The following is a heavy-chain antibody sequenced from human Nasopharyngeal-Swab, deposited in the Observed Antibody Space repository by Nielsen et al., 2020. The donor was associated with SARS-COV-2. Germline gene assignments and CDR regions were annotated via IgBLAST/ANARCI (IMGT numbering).Heavy chain of an antibody. CDR3: ARDRALRFLEWLNGVRAFDI. CDR1: GGSISSSSYY. D-gene: IGHD3-3*01. J-gene: IGHJ3*02. Sequence: SETLSLTCTVSGGSISSSSYYWGWIRQPPGKGLEWIGSIYYSGSTYYNPSLKSRVTIPVDTSKNQFSLKLSSVTAADTAVYYCARDRALRFLEWLNGVRAFDIWGQGTMVTVSS. V-gene: IGHV4-39*02. CDR2: IYYSGST.